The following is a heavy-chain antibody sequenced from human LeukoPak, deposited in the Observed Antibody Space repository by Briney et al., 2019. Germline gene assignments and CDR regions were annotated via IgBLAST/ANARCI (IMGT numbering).Heavy chain of an antibody. D-gene: IGHD5-18*01. J-gene: IGHJ4*02. Sequence: SETLSLTCTVSGGSISSYYWSWIRQPPGKGLEWIGYIYYSGSTNYDPSLKSRVTISVDTSKNQFSLKLSSVTAADTAVYYCARVTRYSYASGYWGQGTLVTVSS. CDR3: ARVTRYSYASGY. V-gene: IGHV4-59*12. CDR2: IYYSGST. CDR1: GGSISSYY.